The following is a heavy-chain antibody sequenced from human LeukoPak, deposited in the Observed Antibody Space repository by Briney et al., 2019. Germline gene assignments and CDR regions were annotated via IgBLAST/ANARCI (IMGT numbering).Heavy chain of an antibody. CDR2: IYYSGST. V-gene: IGHV4-39*01. J-gene: IGHJ4*02. CDR1: GGSISSYY. CDR3: ARVWSGRGESLDY. D-gene: IGHD3-3*01. Sequence: SSETLSLTCTVSGGSISSYYWGWIRQPPGKGLEWIGSIYYSGSTYYNPSLKSRVTISVDTSKNQFSLKLSSVTAADTAVYYCARVWSGRGESLDYWGQGTLVTVSS.